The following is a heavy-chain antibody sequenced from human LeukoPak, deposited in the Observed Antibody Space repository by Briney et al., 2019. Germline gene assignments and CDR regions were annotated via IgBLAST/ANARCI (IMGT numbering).Heavy chain of an antibody. CDR1: AFAFSVYE. D-gene: IGHD6-19*01. V-gene: IGHV3-48*03. J-gene: IGHJ4*02. Sequence: PGGSLRLSCAASAFAFSVYEMYWVRQAPGKGLEWVSYISSSGGTRYYADSVKGRFTISRDNAKNSLYLQMNSLRAEDTAVYYCTTLTVASSFDYWGQGALVTVSS. CDR3: TTLTVASSFDY. CDR2: ISSSGGTR.